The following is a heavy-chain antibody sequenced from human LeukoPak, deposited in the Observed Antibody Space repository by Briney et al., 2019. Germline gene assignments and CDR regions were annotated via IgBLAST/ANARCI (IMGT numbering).Heavy chain of an antibody. Sequence: PGGSLRLSCAASGFTFSNYGLHWVRQAPGKGLEWVALISTDGSNKNYADSVKGRFTISRDNSKNTLYLQMNSLRAEDTAVYYCAKDSSRSWFGGGSKWGQGTLVTVSS. D-gene: IGHD3-10*01. CDR3: AKDSSRSWFGGGSK. J-gene: IGHJ4*02. CDR1: GFTFSNYG. V-gene: IGHV3-30*18. CDR2: ISTDGSNK.